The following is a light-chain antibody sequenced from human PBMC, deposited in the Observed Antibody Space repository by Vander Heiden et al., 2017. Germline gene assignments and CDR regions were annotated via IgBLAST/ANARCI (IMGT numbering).Light chain of an antibody. CDR3: QQDNSYPET. J-gene: IGKJ1*01. CDR1: QSISSW. CDR2: DAS. V-gene: IGKV1-5*01. Sequence: DIQMTQSPSTLSASVGDRVTITCRASQSISSWLAWYQQKPGKAPKLLIYDASSLESGVPSRFSGSGSGTEFTLTISSLHPDDFATYYCQQDNSYPETFGQGTKVEIK.